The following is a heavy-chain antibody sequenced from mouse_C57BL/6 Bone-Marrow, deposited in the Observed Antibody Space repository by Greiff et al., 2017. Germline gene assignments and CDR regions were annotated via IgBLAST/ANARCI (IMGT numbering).Heavy chain of an antibody. CDR2: ISYDGSN. V-gene: IGHV3-6*01. D-gene: IGHD1-1*01. CDR3: AREGDYWGFMDY. CDR1: GYSITSGYY. J-gene: IGHJ4*01. Sequence: EVKLMESGPGLVKPSQSLSLTCSVTGYSITSGYYWNWIRQFPGNKLEWMGYISYDGSNNYNPSLKNRISITRDTSKNQFFLKLNSVTTEDTATYYCAREGDYWGFMDYWGQGTSVTVSS.